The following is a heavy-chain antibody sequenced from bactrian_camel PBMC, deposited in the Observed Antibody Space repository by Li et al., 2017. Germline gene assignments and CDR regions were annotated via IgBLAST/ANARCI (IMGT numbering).Heavy chain of an antibody. CDR3: AVKEGVSKPWTVLKSVQYNH. CDR2: IESSRSI. Sequence: VQLVESGGGLVQPGGSLRLSCKVSGNSYRDYSTAWFRQVADKEREGVAAIESSRSISYARSVQGRFTISLDNAENILYLRMDNLLPADTAMYYCAVKEGVSKPWTVLKSVQYNHWDQGTQVTVS. V-gene: IGHV3S42*01. J-gene: IGHJ4*01. CDR1: GNSYRDYS.